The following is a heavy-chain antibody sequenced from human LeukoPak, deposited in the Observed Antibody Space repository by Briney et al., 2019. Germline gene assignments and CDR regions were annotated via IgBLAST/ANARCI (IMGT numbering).Heavy chain of an antibody. D-gene: IGHD5-12*01. CDR3: ARDYYDSPGYYMDV. CDR2: ISSSSSYI. Sequence: GGSLRLSCAASGFTFSSYSMNWVRQAPGKGLEWVSSISSSSSYIYYADSVKGRFTISRDNAKNSLYLQMNSLRAEDTAVYHCARDYYDSPGYYMDVWGKGTTVTVSS. J-gene: IGHJ6*03. V-gene: IGHV3-21*01. CDR1: GFTFSSYS.